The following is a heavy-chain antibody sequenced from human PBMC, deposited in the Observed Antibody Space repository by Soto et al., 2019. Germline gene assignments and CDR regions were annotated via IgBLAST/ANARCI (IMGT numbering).Heavy chain of an antibody. CDR1: GYTFTSYG. Sequence: APVKVSCKASGYTFTSYGISWVRQAPGQGLEWMGWISAYNGNTNYAQKLQGRVTMTTDTSTSTAYMELRSLRSDDTAVYYCARDISPLVSFFFFGVVTPEDAFDISTRGSLVT. V-gene: IGHV1-18*01. CDR3: ARDISPLVSFFFFGVVTPEDAFDI. CDR2: ISAYNGNT. J-gene: IGHJ3*02. D-gene: IGHD3-3*01.